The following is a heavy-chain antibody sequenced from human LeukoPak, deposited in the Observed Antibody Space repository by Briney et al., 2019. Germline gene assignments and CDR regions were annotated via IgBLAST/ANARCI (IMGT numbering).Heavy chain of an antibody. CDR2: ISGSGGST. CDR1: GFTFTTYA. CDR3: ARQSYSSDFDY. D-gene: IGHD1-26*01. V-gene: IGHV3-23*01. Sequence: GGSLRLSCAASGFTFTTYAMSWVRQAPGKGLEWVSAISGSGGSTYYAHSVKGRFTISRDNSKNTLFLQMNGLRAEDTAVYYCARQSYSSDFDYWGQGTLVTVSS. J-gene: IGHJ4*02.